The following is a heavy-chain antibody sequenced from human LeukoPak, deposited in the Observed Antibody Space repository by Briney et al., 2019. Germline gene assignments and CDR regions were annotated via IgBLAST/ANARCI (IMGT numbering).Heavy chain of an antibody. J-gene: IGHJ4*02. Sequence: PSETLSLTCTDFGGFMSSYYWSWIRQAPGKGMEWIGYIYYRAGTSYNPSLKSRVTISEDTSKNQVSLRLNSVTAADTAVYYCARGRWLAPIDHWGQGTLVTVSS. V-gene: IGHV4-59*01. CDR1: GGFMSSYY. D-gene: IGHD6-19*01. CDR3: ARGRWLAPIDH. CDR2: IYYRAGT.